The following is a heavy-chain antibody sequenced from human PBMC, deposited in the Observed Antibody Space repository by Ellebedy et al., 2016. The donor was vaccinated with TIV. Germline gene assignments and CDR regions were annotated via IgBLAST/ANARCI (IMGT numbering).Heavy chain of an antibody. V-gene: IGHV1-2*02. CDR1: RYTFTGYY. Sequence: ASVKVSXKASRYTFTGYYMHWVRQAPGQGLEWMGWINPNSGGTNYAQKFQGRVTMTRDTSISTANMELSRLRSDDTAVYYCAREGDGYSSGWYYFDYWGQGTLVTVSS. CDR2: INPNSGGT. CDR3: AREGDGYSSGWYYFDY. D-gene: IGHD6-19*01. J-gene: IGHJ4*02.